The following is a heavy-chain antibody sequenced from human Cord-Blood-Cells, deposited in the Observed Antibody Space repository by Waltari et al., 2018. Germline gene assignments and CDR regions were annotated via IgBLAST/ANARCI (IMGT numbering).Heavy chain of an antibody. CDR3: AALYGSGSYYFDY. V-gene: IGHV1-2*02. J-gene: IGHJ4*02. Sequence: QVQLVQSGAEVKKPGASVKVSCKASGYTFTGYYMHWVRQAPGQGLEWMGWINPNSGGTNYAKKFQGRVTMTRDTSISTAYMELSRLRSDDTAVYYCAALYGSGSYYFDYWGQGTLVTVSS. D-gene: IGHD3-10*01. CDR1: GYTFTGYY. CDR2: INPNSGGT.